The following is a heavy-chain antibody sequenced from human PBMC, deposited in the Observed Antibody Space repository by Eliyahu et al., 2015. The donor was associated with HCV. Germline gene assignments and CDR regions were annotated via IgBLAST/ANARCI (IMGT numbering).Heavy chain of an antibody. D-gene: IGHD2-8*02. Sequence: QVQLVESGXGLVKXGESLXLPCAASGFIFGXYYMSWIXQAPGKGLQWVAYISVGXSPVRSYVEPVRGRFTISRDSAKKSLDLQMNSLRVEDTAVYFCARGWWFGEMSTYSFDSWGPGTLVTVSS. V-gene: IGHV3-11*04. J-gene: IGHJ4*02. CDR1: GFIFGXYY. CDR2: ISVGXSPVR. CDR3: ARGWWFGEMSTYSFDS.